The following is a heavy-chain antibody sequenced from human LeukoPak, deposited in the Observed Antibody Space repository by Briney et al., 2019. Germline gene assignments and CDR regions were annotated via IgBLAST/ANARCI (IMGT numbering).Heavy chain of an antibody. CDR1: GFTFDDYA. V-gene: IGHV3-9*01. Sequence: PGRSLRLSCAASGFTFDDYAMHWVRQDPGKGLEWVSGMRWNSGSIGYADSVKGRFTISRDNAKNSLYLQMNSLRAEDTALYYCAKGVRQWLVLDAFDIWGQGTVVTVSS. CDR3: AKGVRQWLVLDAFDI. CDR2: MRWNSGSI. D-gene: IGHD6-19*01. J-gene: IGHJ3*02.